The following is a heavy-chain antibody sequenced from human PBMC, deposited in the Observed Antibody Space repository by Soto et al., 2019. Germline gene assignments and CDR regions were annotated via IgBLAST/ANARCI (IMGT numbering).Heavy chain of an antibody. V-gene: IGHV5-51*01. Sequence: GESLKISCKGSGYSFTIYWIGLVRPMPGKGLEWMGIIYPGDSDDSYSPSFQDQVTTSADKSISTAYLQWSSLKASDTAMYYCARLASITGTSTLYYYYYGMDVWGQGTTVTVSS. CDR2: IYPGDSDD. D-gene: IGHD1-7*01. CDR3: ARLASITGTSTLYYYYYGMDV. J-gene: IGHJ6*02. CDR1: GYSFTIYW.